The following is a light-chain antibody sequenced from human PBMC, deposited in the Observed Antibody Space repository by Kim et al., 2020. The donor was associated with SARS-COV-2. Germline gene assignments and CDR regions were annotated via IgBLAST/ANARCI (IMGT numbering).Light chain of an antibody. CDR2: DAS. Sequence: ASVGDRVTITCRASQSISSWLAWYQQKPGKAPKLLIYDASSLESGVPSRFSGSGSGTEFTLTISSLQPDDFATYYCQQYNSYWRTFGQGTKVEIK. CDR3: QQYNSYWRT. CDR1: QSISSW. V-gene: IGKV1-5*01. J-gene: IGKJ1*01.